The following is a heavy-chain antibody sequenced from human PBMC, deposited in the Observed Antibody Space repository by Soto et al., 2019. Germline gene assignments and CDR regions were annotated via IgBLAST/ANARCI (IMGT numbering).Heavy chain of an antibody. V-gene: IGHV1-69*01. J-gene: IGHJ4*02. CDR3: ASNLYSGSYVDPDY. D-gene: IGHD1-26*01. CDR1: GGTFSSYA. Sequence: QVQLVQSGAEVKKPGSSVKVSCKASGGTFSSYAISWVRQAPGQELEWMGGIIPIFGTANYAQKFQGRVTITADESTSTAYMELSSLRSEDTAVYYCASNLYSGSYVDPDYWGQGTLVTVSS. CDR2: IIPIFGTA.